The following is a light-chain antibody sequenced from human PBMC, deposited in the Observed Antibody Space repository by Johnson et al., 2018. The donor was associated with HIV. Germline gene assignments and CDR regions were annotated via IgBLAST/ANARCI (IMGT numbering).Light chain of an antibody. CDR1: SSNIGNNY. Sequence: QAVLTKPPSVSAAPGQKVTISCSGSSSNIGNNYVSWYQQFPGTAPKLLIYENNKRPSGIPDRFSGSKSGTSTTLGITGLQTGDEADYYCGTRDGSLSAGVFGTGTKVTVL. CDR3: GTRDGSLSAGV. CDR2: ENN. V-gene: IGLV1-51*02. J-gene: IGLJ1*01.